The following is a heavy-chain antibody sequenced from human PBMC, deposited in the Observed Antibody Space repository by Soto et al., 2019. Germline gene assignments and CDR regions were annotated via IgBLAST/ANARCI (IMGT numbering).Heavy chain of an antibody. V-gene: IGHV1-8*01. CDR3: AAIYQLPFNWFDP. D-gene: IGHD2-2*01. Sequence: SSKASGYTITSYHINWGRQATGQGLEWMGWMNPNSGNTGYAQKFQGRVTMTRNTSISTAYMELSSLRSEDTAVYYCAAIYQLPFNWFDPWGQGTLVTVSS. J-gene: IGHJ5*02. CDR2: MNPNSGNT. CDR1: GYTITSYH.